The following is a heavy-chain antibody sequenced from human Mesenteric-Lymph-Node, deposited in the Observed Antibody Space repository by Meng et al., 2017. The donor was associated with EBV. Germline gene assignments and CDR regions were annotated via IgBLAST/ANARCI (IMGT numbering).Heavy chain of an antibody. V-gene: IGHV4-39*07. Sequence: QLRLQGSGPGLGKPSETLSLTCTVFGGSISSSTNYWGWIRQPPGKGLEWIGTIYNSGKSYYNPSLKGRVTMSVDTSKNQFSLNLSSVTAADTAVYYCVREYSSGCPVGYWGQGTLVTVSS. D-gene: IGHD6-19*01. CDR1: GGSISSSTNY. CDR3: VREYSSGCPVGY. CDR2: IYNSGKS. J-gene: IGHJ4*02.